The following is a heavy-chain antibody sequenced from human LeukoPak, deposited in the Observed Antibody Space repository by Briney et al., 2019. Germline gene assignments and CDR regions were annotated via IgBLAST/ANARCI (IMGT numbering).Heavy chain of an antibody. CDR3: ARRSFPYYDFWSGWYNWFDP. Sequence: SSETLSLTCAVYGGSFSGYYWSWIRQPPGKGLEWIGEINHSGSTNYNPSLKSRVTISVDTSKNRFSLKLSSVTAADTAVYYCARRSFPYYDFWSGWYNWFDPWGQGTLVTVSS. CDR2: INHSGST. V-gene: IGHV4-34*01. CDR1: GGSFSGYY. D-gene: IGHD3-3*01. J-gene: IGHJ5*02.